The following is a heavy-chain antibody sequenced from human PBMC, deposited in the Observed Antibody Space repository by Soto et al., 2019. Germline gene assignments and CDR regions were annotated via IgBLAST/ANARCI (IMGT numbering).Heavy chain of an antibody. Sequence: EVQLVESGGGLIQPGGSLRLSCAASGFTVSSNYMSWVRQAPGKGLEWVSVIYSGGSTYYADSVKGRFTISRDNSKNTRYLKMNSLRAEDTAVYYCASYQNSGYDTRESRYYYYYGMDVWGQGTTVTVSS. D-gene: IGHD5-12*01. V-gene: IGHV3-53*01. CDR1: GFTVSSNY. CDR3: ASYQNSGYDTRESRYYYYYGMDV. J-gene: IGHJ6*02. CDR2: IYSGGST.